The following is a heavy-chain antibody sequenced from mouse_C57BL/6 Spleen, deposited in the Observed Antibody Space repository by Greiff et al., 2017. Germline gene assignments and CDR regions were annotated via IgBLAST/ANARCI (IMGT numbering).Heavy chain of an antibody. CDR3: ASGDYGGAWVAD. J-gene: IGHJ3*01. CDR1: GYTFTSYG. CDR2: IYPRSGNT. D-gene: IGHD2-4*01. Sequence: VQLVESGAELARPGASVKLSCKASGYTFTSYGISWVKQRTGQGLEWIGEIYPRSGNTYYNEKFKGKATLTADKSSSTAYMELRSLTSEDSAVYFCASGDYGGAWVADWGQRALVSVSA. V-gene: IGHV1-81*01.